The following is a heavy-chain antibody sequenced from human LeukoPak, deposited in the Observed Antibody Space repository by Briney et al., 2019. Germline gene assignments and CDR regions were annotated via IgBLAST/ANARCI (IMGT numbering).Heavy chain of an antibody. Sequence: PSETLSLTCAVYGGSFSGYYWSWIRQPLGKGLEWIGEINHSGSTNYNPSLKSRVTVSVDTSKNQFSLKLSSVTAADTAVYYCARERMATILGHYNWFDPWGQGTLVTVSS. CDR1: GGSFSGYY. D-gene: IGHD5-24*01. CDR3: ARERMATILGHYNWFDP. V-gene: IGHV4-34*01. J-gene: IGHJ5*02. CDR2: INHSGST.